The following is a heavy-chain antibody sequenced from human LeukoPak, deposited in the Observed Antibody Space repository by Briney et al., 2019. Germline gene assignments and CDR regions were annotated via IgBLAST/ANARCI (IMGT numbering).Heavy chain of an antibody. CDR1: GFTLTSYA. V-gene: IGHV3-23*01. D-gene: IGHD3-10*01. Sequence: GGSLRLSCAASGFTLTSYAMGWVRQAPGKGLKWVSGISAGGGGTYYAESGKGRFTISRDNTKRTLYSHMNSLRAADTALSYSAKDLRSGGNYGFFDYWGQGTLVTVSS. CDR2: ISAGGGGT. CDR3: AKDLRSGGNYGFFDY. J-gene: IGHJ4*02.